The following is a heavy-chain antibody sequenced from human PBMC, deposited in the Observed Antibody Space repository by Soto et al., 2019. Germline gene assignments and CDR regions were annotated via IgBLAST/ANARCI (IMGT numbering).Heavy chain of an antibody. CDR3: ARRNCISTSCYGGRWFDP. Sequence: QVQLQESGPGLVKPSGTLSLTCAVSGGSISSSNWWSWVRQPPGKGLEWIGEIYHSGSSNYNPSLKSRVTISVDKSKNQFSLKLSSVTAADTAVYYCARRNCISTSCYGGRWFDPWGQGTLVTVSS. J-gene: IGHJ5*02. CDR1: GGSISSSNW. D-gene: IGHD2-2*01. V-gene: IGHV4-4*02. CDR2: IYHSGSS.